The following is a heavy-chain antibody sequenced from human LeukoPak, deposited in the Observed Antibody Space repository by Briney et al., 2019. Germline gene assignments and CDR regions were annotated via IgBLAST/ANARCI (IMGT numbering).Heavy chain of an antibody. CDR3: ARSGVGSDLNGRTDWLLHYFDY. CDR2: IIPIFGTA. J-gene: IGHJ4*02. V-gene: IGHV1-69*06. D-gene: IGHD3-9*01. CDR1: GGTFSSYA. Sequence: SVKVSCKASGGTFSSYAISWVRQAPGQGLEWMGGIIPIFGTANYAQKFQGRVTITADKSTSTAYMELSSLRSEDTAVYYCARSGVGSDLNGRTDWLLHYFDYWGQGTLVTVS.